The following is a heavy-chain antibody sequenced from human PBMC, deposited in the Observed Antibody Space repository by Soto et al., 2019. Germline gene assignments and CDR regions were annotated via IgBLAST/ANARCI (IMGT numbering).Heavy chain of an antibody. D-gene: IGHD6-13*01. V-gene: IGHV3-30-3*01. Sequence: PGGSLRLSCAASGFTFSSYAMHWVRQAPGKGLEWVAVISYDGSNKYYADSVKGRFTISRDNSKNTLYLQMNGLRAEDTAVYYCARACSSWLTYYYYYYGMDVWGQGTTVTVSS. CDR3: ARACSSWLTYYYYYYGMDV. CDR1: GFTFSSYA. CDR2: ISYDGSNK. J-gene: IGHJ6*02.